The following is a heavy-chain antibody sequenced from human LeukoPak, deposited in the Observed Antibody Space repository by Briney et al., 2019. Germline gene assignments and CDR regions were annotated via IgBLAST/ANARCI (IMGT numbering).Heavy chain of an antibody. Sequence: PSETLSLTCTVSDGSLRCHFWSWIRQPAGKGREWIGYVYTSGSTNYNPSLKSRVTISIATSKNQFSLKLRSVTAADTAVYYCARHGYNYAYFMDVWGKGTTVTVSS. CDR1: DGSLRCHF. J-gene: IGHJ6*03. CDR3: ARHGYNYAYFMDV. D-gene: IGHD5-24*01. CDR2: VYTSGST. V-gene: IGHV4-4*09.